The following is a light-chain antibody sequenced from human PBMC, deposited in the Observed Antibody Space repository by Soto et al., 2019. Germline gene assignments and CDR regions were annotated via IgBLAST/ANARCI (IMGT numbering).Light chain of an antibody. J-gene: IGKJ5*01. CDR2: GAS. V-gene: IGKV3-20*01. Sequence: ENVLTQSPCTLSLSPGERATLSCRATQSVSSSYLAWYQQKPGQAPRLLIYGASSRATGIPDRFSGSGSGTDFTLTISRLEPEDFAVYYCQQYGDSPLITFGQGTRLEIK. CDR3: QQYGDSPLIT. CDR1: QSVSSSY.